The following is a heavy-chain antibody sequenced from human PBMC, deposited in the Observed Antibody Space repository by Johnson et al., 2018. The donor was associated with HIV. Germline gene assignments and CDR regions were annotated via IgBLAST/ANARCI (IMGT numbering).Heavy chain of an antibody. D-gene: IGHD6-19*01. CDR2: IYSGGST. J-gene: IGHJ3*02. Sequence: VQLVESGGGLIQPGGSLRLSCAASGFTVSSNYMSWVRQAPGKGLEWVSVIYSGGSTYYADSVKGRFTISRDNSKNTLYLQMNSPRAEDTAVYYCARDAGQWLDDAFDIWGQGTVVTVSS. V-gene: IGHV3-53*01. CDR3: ARDAGQWLDDAFDI. CDR1: GFTVSSNY.